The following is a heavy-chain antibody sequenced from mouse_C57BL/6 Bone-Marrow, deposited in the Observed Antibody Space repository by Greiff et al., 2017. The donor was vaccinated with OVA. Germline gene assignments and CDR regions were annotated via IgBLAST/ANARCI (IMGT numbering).Heavy chain of an antibody. CDR2: IYPRSGNT. CDR3: ARRNYYGSSLYWYFDV. CDR1: GYTFTSYG. V-gene: IGHV1-81*01. Sequence: QVQLKQSGAELARPGASVKLSCKASGYTFTSYGISWVKQRTGQGLEWIGEIYPRSGNTYYNEKFKGKATLTADKSSSTAYMELRSLTSEDSAVYFGARRNYYGSSLYWYFDVWGTGTTVTVSS. J-gene: IGHJ1*03. D-gene: IGHD1-1*01.